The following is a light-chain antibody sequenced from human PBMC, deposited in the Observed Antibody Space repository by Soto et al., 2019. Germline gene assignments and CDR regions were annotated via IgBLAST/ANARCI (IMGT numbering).Light chain of an antibody. Sequence: LKQSPGALSLSPGDRATLSCRASQSVSSSYLAWYQQKPGQAPRLLIYGASNRATGIPDRFSGSGSGTDFTLTISRLEPEDFAVYYCQQYGSSPRTFGQGTKVDIK. CDR2: GAS. V-gene: IGKV3-20*01. J-gene: IGKJ1*01. CDR3: QQYGSSPRT. CDR1: QSVSSSY.